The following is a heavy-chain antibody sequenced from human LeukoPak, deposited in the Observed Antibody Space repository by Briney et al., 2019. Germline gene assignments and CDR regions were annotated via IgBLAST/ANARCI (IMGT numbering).Heavy chain of an antibody. J-gene: IGHJ4*02. CDR3: ATRTGYCSGGSCYGPLLEY. V-gene: IGHV3-30*03. D-gene: IGHD2-15*01. CDR2: ISYDGSNK. Sequence: GGSLRLSCAASGFTFSSYGMHWVRQAPGKGLEWVAVISYDGSNKYYADSVKGRFTISRDNSKNTLYLQMNSLRAEDTAVYYCATRTGYCSGGSCYGPLLEYWGQGTLVTVSS. CDR1: GFTFSSYG.